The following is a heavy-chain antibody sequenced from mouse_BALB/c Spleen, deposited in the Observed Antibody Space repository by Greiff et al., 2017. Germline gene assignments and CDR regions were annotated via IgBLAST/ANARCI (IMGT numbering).Heavy chain of an antibody. V-gene: IGHV2-9*02. Sequence: QVQLKESGPGLVAPSQSLSITCTVSGFSLTSYGVHWVRQPPGKGLEWLGVIWAGGSTNYHSALMSRLSISKDNSKSQVFLKMNSLQTDDTAMYYCAKSTMITTDAMDYWGQGTSVTVSS. CDR1: GFSLTSYG. J-gene: IGHJ4*01. CDR3: AKSTMITTDAMDY. CDR2: IWAGGST. D-gene: IGHD2-4*01.